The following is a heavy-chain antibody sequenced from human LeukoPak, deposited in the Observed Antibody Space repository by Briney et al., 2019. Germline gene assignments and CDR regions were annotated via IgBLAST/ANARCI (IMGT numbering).Heavy chain of an antibody. Sequence: GGSLRLSCAASGFTFSSYWMHWVRQAPGKGLVWVSRINSDGRSTSYADSVKGRFTISRDNAKNTLYLQMNSLRAEDTAVYYCARKGSDYEDAFDIWGQGTMVTVSS. CDR1: GFTFSSYW. CDR3: ARKGSDYEDAFDI. CDR2: INSDGRST. D-gene: IGHD4-17*01. J-gene: IGHJ3*02. V-gene: IGHV3-74*01.